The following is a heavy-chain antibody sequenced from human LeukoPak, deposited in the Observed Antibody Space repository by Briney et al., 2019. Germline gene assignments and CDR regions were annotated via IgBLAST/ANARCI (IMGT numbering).Heavy chain of an antibody. D-gene: IGHD1-26*01. CDR3: ARPRVGATRGFNY. V-gene: IGHV4-39*01. J-gene: IGHJ4*02. CDR1: GGSISSSSYY. CDR2: IYYSGTT. Sequence: SETLSLTCTVSGGSISSSSYYWGWIRQPPGKGLEWIGSIYYSGTTYYNPSLKSRVTISVDTSKNQFSLTLTSLTAADTAVYYCARPRVGATRGFNYWGQGTLVTVSS.